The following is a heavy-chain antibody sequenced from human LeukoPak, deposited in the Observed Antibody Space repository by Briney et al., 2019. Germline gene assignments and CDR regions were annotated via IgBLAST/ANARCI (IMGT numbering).Heavy chain of an antibody. D-gene: IGHD6-13*01. CDR2: INHSGST. CDR3: ARGRGDSSSWYSYYYYYVDV. Sequence: SETLSLTCAVYGGSFSGYYWSWIRKPPGKGLEWLGEINHSGSTTYNPSLKSRVTISVDTSKNQFSLKLSSVTAADTAVYYCARGRGDSSSWYSYYYYYVDVWGKGTTVTVSS. V-gene: IGHV4-34*01. J-gene: IGHJ6*03. CDR1: GGSFSGYY.